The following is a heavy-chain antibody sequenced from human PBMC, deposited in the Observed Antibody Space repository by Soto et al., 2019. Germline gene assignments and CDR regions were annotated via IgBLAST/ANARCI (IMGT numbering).Heavy chain of an antibody. CDR1: GYTFTGYY. CDR3: ARVRAVDGPIDAFDI. Sequence: ASVKVSCKASGYTFTGYYMHWVRQAPGQGLEWMGWINPNSGGTNYAQKFQGWVTMTRDTSISTAYMELSRLRSDDTAVYYCARVRAVDGPIDAFDIWGQGTMVTVSS. V-gene: IGHV1-2*04. D-gene: IGHD6-19*01. CDR2: INPNSGGT. J-gene: IGHJ3*02.